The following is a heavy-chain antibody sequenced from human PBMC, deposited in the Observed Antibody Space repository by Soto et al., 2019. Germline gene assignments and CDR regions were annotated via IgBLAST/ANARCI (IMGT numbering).Heavy chain of an antibody. CDR1: GYSFTSYW. Sequence: GESLKIACKGSGYSFTSYWISWVRQMPGKGLEWMGRIDPSDSYTNYSPSFQGHVTISAGKSISTAYLQWSSLKASDTAMYYCASYPSIVVVPAAPLDAFDIWGKGTMVTVSS. CDR2: IDPSDSYT. D-gene: IGHD2-2*01. CDR3: ASYPSIVVVPAAPLDAFDI. V-gene: IGHV5-10-1*01. J-gene: IGHJ3*02.